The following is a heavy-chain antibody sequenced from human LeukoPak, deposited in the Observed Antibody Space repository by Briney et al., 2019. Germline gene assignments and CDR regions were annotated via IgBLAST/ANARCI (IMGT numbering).Heavy chain of an antibody. CDR3: ARPGADCGSAGCYTYPYYGLDV. CDR1: GYSFSGHG. D-gene: IGHD2-2*02. V-gene: IGHV1-18*01. Sequence: GASVKVSCTASGYSFSGHGITWVRQAPGQGPEWMGWISAYNGNTKYAQNLQGRVTMTTDISTSTAYMELRSLRSDDTAVYYCARPGADCGSAGCYTYPYYGLDVWGQGTTVTVSS. CDR2: ISAYNGNT. J-gene: IGHJ6*02.